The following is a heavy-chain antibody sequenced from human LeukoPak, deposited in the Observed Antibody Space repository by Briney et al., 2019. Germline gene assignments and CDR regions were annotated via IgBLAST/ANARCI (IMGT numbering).Heavy chain of an antibody. V-gene: IGHV3-21*01. CDR2: ISSSSSYI. J-gene: IGHJ3*02. Sequence: GGSLRLSCAASGFTFSSYSMNWVRQAPGKGLEWVSSISSSSSYIYYADSVKGRFTISRDNAKNSLYLQMNSLRAEDTAVYYCARDTDCSSTSCYEPNAFDIRGQGTMVTVSS. CDR3: ARDTDCSSTSCYEPNAFDI. CDR1: GFTFSSYS. D-gene: IGHD2-2*01.